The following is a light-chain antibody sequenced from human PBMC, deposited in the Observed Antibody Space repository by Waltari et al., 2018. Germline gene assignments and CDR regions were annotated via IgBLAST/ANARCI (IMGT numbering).Light chain of an antibody. J-gene: IGLJ3*02. Sequence: QSALTQPASVSGSPGQSITISCTGTSSDVGGYNYVSWYQQHPGKAPKLMIYEVSNRPSGVSNRFSGSKSGTTASRTISGLQAEDEADYYCSSYTSSSTWVFGGGTKLTVL. CDR1: SSDVGGYNY. CDR3: SSYTSSSTWV. V-gene: IGLV2-14*01. CDR2: EVS.